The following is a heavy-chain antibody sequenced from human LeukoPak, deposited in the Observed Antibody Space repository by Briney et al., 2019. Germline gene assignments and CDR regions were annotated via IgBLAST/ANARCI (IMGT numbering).Heavy chain of an antibody. J-gene: IGHJ4*02. CDR1: GYTFTSYY. CDR3: ARSPYYYDSSGWLDY. D-gene: IGHD3-22*01. V-gene: IGHV1-46*01. CDR2: INPSGGST. Sequence: GASVKVSCKASGYTFTSYYMHWVRQAPGQGLEWMGIINPSGGSTSYAQKFQGRVTMTRDTSISTAYMELSRLRSDDTAVYYCARSPYYYDSSGWLDYWGQGTLVTVSS.